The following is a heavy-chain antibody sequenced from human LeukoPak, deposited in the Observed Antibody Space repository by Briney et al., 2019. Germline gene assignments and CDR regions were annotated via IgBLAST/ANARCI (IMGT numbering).Heavy chain of an antibody. CDR3: ARRKDGVDV. V-gene: IGHV5-51*01. Sequence: GESLKISCKGSGYSFTSYWIAWVRQMPGKGLERMGIIYPGDSDTRYSPSFQGLLTISADKSISTAYLQWSSLKASDTATYYCARRKDGVDVWGQGTTVTVSS. J-gene: IGHJ6*02. CDR2: IYPGDSDT. CDR1: GYSFTSYW.